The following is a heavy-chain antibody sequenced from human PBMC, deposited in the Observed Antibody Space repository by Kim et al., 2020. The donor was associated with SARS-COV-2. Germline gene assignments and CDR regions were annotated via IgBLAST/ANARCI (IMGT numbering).Heavy chain of an antibody. D-gene: IGHD2-2*01. CDR3: ARRYCSSTSCTFDY. Sequence: GSVKGRFTISRDNAKNSLYLQMNSLRAEDTAVYYCARRYCSSTSCTFDYWGQGTLVTVSS. V-gene: IGHV3-48*03. J-gene: IGHJ4*02.